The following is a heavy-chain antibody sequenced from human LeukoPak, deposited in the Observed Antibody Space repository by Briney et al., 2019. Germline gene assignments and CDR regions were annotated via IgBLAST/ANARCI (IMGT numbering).Heavy chain of an antibody. CDR1: GGSISSGDSY. CDR2: IYYSGST. Sequence: SETLSLTCTVSGGSISSGDSYRSWIRQHPGKGLEWIGYIYYSGSTYYNPSLKSRVTISVDTSKNQFSLKLSSVTAADTAVYYCARDEAGVTRRTFDIWGQGTMVTVSS. CDR3: ARDEAGVTRRTFDI. D-gene: IGHD3-10*01. V-gene: IGHV4-31*03. J-gene: IGHJ3*02.